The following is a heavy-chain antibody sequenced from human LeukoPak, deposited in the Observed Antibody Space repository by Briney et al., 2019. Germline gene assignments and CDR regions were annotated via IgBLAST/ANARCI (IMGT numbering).Heavy chain of an antibody. Sequence: GASVKVSCKASGYTFTGYYMHWVRQAPGQGLEWMGWINPNSGGTNYAQKFQGRVTMTRDTSISTAYMELSSLRSEDTAVYYCARPQGGSYMVGAFDIWGQGTMVTVSS. V-gene: IGHV1-2*02. CDR2: INPNSGGT. CDR3: ARPQGGSYMVGAFDI. D-gene: IGHD3-10*02. J-gene: IGHJ3*02. CDR1: GYTFTGYY.